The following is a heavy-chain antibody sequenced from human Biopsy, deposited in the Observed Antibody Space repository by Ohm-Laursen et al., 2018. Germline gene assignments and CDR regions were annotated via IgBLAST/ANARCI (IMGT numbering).Heavy chain of an antibody. CDR2: INCKTGAT. Sequence: SAKVSCKASSYTFTDYNIHWMRQAPGQGLEWLGYINCKTGATNYAQKFQGTVTMTRDTSISTAYLALGSLRSADTAIYYCARDPLNGHKHFDYWGQGSLVTVPS. CDR3: ARDPLNGHKHFDY. V-gene: IGHV1-2*02. D-gene: IGHD2-8*01. CDR1: SYTFTDYN. J-gene: IGHJ4*02.